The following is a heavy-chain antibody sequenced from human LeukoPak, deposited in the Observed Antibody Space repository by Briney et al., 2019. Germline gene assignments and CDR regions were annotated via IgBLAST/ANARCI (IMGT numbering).Heavy chain of an antibody. J-gene: IGHJ4*02. CDR2: VWFDGSNT. Sequence: QPGGSLRLSCAASGFIFSNYGMHWVRQAPGKGLEWVAIVWFDGSNTHYADSVRGRFTISRDNSKNTLYLQMNSPRAEDTAVYYCARDRDWDTYYFDYWGQGTLVTVSA. CDR1: GFIFSNYG. V-gene: IGHV3-33*01. CDR3: ARDRDWDTYYFDY. D-gene: IGHD3/OR15-3a*01.